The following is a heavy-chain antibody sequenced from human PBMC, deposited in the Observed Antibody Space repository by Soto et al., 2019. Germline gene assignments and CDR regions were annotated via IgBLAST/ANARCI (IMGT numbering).Heavy chain of an antibody. CDR2: IIPIFGTA. Sequence: QVQLVQSGAEVKKPGSSVKVSCKAPGGTFSSYAISWVRQAPGQGLEWMGGIIPIFGTADYAQKFQGRVTITADESTSTGYMELSSLRSEDTAVYYCARSPGGSRRLAIYYYYYSGMDVWGQGNKVTVSS. J-gene: IGHJ6*02. CDR1: GGTFSSYA. V-gene: IGHV1-69*01. D-gene: IGHD2-15*01. CDR3: ARSPGGSRRLAIYYYYYSGMDV.